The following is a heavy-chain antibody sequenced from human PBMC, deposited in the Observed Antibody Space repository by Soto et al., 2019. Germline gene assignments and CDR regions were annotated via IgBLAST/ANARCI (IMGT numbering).Heavy chain of an antibody. Sequence: GGSLRLSCAASGFTFSSYAMSWVRQAPGKGLEWVSAISGSGGSTYYADSVKGRFTISRDNSKNTLYLQMNSLRAEDTAVYYCAKSTGNQDYYESSGYFDYWGQGTLVTVSS. CDR1: GFTFSSYA. J-gene: IGHJ4*02. D-gene: IGHD3-22*01. CDR3: AKSTGNQDYYESSGYFDY. V-gene: IGHV3-23*01. CDR2: ISGSGGST.